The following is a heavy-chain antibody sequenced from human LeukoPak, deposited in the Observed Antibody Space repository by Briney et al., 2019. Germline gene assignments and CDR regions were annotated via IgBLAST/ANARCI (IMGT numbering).Heavy chain of an antibody. Sequence: GGSLRLSCSASGFSFSSYGVHWVRQAPGQGLEWVAVIWNDGSHQYYADSEKGRFTISRDNSRNTVYLQMDRLRVEDTAVYYCARDATEYGDSHFDWWGQGTLVTVSS. CDR3: ARDATEYGDSHFDW. D-gene: IGHD4-17*01. CDR2: IWNDGSHQ. J-gene: IGHJ4*02. V-gene: IGHV3-33*01. CDR1: GFSFSSYG.